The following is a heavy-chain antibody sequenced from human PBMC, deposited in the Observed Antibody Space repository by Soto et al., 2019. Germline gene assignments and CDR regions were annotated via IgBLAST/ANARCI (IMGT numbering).Heavy chain of an antibody. D-gene: IGHD4-17*01. CDR3: TMTTVTTWGY. CDR2: IRSKANSYAT. V-gene: IGHV3-73*01. CDR1: GFTFSGSA. Sequence: EVQLVESGGGLVQPGGSLKLSCAASGFTFSGSAMHWVRQASGKGLEWVGRIRSKANSYATAYAASVKGRFTISRDDSKNTAYLQMNSLKTEDTAVYYCTMTTVTTWGYWGQRTLVTVSS. J-gene: IGHJ4*02.